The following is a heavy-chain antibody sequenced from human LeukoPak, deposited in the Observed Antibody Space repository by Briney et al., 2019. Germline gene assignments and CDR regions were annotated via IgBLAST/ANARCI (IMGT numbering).Heavy chain of an antibody. D-gene: IGHD4-17*01. J-gene: IGHJ4*02. CDR1: GFTFSNAW. CDR2: ISYDGSNK. CDR3: ARVADYGDYAAHFDY. Sequence: GGSLRLSCAASGFTFSNAWMSWVRQAPGKGLEWVAVISYDGSNKYYADSVKGRFTISRDNSKNTLYLQMNSLRAEDTAVYYCARVADYGDYAAHFDYWGQGTLVTVSS. V-gene: IGHV3-30*03.